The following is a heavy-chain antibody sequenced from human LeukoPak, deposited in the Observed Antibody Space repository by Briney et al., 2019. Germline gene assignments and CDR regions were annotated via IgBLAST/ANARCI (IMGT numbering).Heavy chain of an antibody. J-gene: IGHJ2*01. CDR3: ARGSKDYDILTGPPRLLLDWYFDL. D-gene: IGHD3-9*01. Sequence: SETLSLTCTVSGGSISSSSYYWSWIRQPPGRGLEWIGYIYYSGSTNYNPSLKSRVTISVDTSKNQFSLKLSSVTAADTAVYYCARGSKDYDILTGPPRLLLDWYFDLWGRGTLVTVSS. V-gene: IGHV4-61*01. CDR1: GGSISSSSYY. CDR2: IYYSGST.